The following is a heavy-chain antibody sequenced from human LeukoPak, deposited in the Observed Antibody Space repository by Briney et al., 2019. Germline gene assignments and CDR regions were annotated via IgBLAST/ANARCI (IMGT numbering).Heavy chain of an antibody. J-gene: IGHJ4*02. V-gene: IGHV1-69*01. CDR2: IIPIFGTA. CDR1: GGTFSSYA. D-gene: IGHD3-22*01. CDR3: ARVMKVEGRNPPALDY. Sequence: SVKVSCKASGGTFSSYAISWVRQAPGQGLEWMGGIIPIFGTANYAQKFQGRVTITADESTSTAYMELSSLRSEDTAVYYCARVMKVEGRNPPALDYWGQGTLVTVSS.